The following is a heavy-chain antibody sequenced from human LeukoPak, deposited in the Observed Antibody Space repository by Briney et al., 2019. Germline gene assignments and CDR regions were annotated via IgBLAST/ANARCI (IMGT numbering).Heavy chain of an antibody. CDR1: GFTFSRHW. V-gene: IGHV3-7*01. CDR3: ARDGGHSTDLDY. CDR2: IKQDGSER. Sequence: GWSLRLSXATSGFTFSRHWMSWVRQAPGKGPEWVANIKQDGSERYYVHSVKDRFTISRDNAKNSLYLQMNSLRAEDTAVYYCARDGGHSTDLDYWGQGIPVTVSS. D-gene: IGHD2-8*02. J-gene: IGHJ4*02.